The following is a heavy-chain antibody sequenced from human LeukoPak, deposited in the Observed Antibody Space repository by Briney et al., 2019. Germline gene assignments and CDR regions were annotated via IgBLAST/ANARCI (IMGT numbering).Heavy chain of an antibody. CDR3: ARIMTNHYYYYGMDV. J-gene: IGHJ6*02. Sequence: GGSPRLSCAASGFTFSDYYMSWIRQAPGKGLEWVSYISSSGSTIYYADSVKGRFTISRDNAKNSLYLQMNSLRAEDTAVYYCARIMTNHYYYYGMDVWGQGTTVTVSS. V-gene: IGHV3-11*01. D-gene: IGHD4-11*01. CDR1: GFTFSDYY. CDR2: ISSSGSTI.